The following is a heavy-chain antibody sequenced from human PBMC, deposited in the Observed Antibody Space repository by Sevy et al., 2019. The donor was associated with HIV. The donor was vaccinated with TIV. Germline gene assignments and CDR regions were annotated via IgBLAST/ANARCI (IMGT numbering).Heavy chain of an antibody. D-gene: IGHD3-22*01. Sequence: ASVKVSCKASGYTFTGAYLNWVRQAPGQGLEWMGRINPNTGGTNYAQKFQGRAIMTGDTATNTAYMVLSSLTADYSALYYCATWDSGGYFFAHWGQGTLVTVSS. CDR2: INPNTGGT. J-gene: IGHJ5*02. V-gene: IGHV1-2*06. CDR1: GYTFTGAY. CDR3: ATWDSGGYFFAH.